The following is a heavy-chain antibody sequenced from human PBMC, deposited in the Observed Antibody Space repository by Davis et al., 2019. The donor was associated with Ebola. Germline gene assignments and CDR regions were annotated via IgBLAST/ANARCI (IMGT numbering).Heavy chain of an antibody. CDR3: AGGIAVGAFDY. V-gene: IGHV1-3*01. CDR1: GFAFAPYA. J-gene: IGHJ4*02. Sequence: AASVTVSCKTSGFAFAPYAIHRVRQAPGQRLEWMGWINAGNGHTKYSQNFQGRVTITRDTSASTVYMYLSSLRSEDTGVFYCAGGIAVGAFDYWGQGTLVTVSS. D-gene: IGHD6-19*01. CDR2: INAGNGHT.